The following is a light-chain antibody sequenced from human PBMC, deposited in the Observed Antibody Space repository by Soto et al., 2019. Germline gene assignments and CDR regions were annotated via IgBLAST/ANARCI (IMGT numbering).Light chain of an antibody. J-gene: IGLJ1*01. CDR3: GSYTTTYVRL. CDR2: EVS. V-gene: IGLV2-14*01. CDR1: SSDVGRYNY. Sequence: QSALTQPASVSGSPGQSITISCTGTSSDVGRYNYVSWYQQHPARAPKLSIYEVSNRPSGVSDRFSGSKSGNVASLTISGLQAADEADYYCGSYTTTYVRLFGTGTKVTVL.